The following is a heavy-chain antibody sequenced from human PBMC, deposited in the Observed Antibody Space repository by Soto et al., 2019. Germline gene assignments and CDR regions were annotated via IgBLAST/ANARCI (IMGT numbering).Heavy chain of an antibody. D-gene: IGHD2-15*01. CDR3: VRGRPNMAVVVAATLPCSDY. CDR1: GFTFSTYA. J-gene: IGHJ4*02. V-gene: IGHV3-33*01. Sequence: QVQLVESGGGVVQPGRSLRVSCAASGFTFSTYAMHWVRQAPGKGLEWVAVIWYDGSKKYYEDSVKGRFTISRDNSTNTLYLQINSLGAEDTAVYYCVRGRPNMAVVVAATLPCSDYWGQGTVVTVSS. CDR2: IWYDGSKK.